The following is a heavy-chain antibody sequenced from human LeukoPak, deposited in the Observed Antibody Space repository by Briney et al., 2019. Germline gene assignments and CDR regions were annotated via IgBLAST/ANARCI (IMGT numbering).Heavy chain of an antibody. J-gene: IGHJ4*02. CDR2: ISSDGGST. Sequence: GGALRLSCAASGFTFSSYAMHWVRQAPGKGLEYVSAISSDGGSTSYANSVKGRFTISRDNSKNTLFLQMGSLRAEDMAVYYCAKNGAPYCSGVSCYDYWGQGTLVTVSS. V-gene: IGHV3-64*01. D-gene: IGHD2-15*01. CDR3: AKNGAPYCSGVSCYDY. CDR1: GFTFSSYA.